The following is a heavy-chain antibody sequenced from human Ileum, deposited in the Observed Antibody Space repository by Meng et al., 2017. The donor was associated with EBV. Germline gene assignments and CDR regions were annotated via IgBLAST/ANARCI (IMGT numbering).Heavy chain of an antibody. CDR1: CDSMPNNNW. CDR2: IYHSGST. CDR3: ARTGVGLAFDY. J-gene: IGHJ4*02. Sequence: VHWRGSAPGFGKSSGTLSLTCGVSCDSMPNNNWWTLGRQPPGKWLEWIGEIYHSGSTNYNPSLQSRATISVDMSKKQFSLKLRSVTAADTAVYYCARTGVGLAFDYWGLGTLVTVSS. D-gene: IGHD2-8*01. V-gene: IGHV4-4*02.